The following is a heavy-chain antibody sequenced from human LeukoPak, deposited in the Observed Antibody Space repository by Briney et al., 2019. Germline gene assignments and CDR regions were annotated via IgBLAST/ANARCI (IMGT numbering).Heavy chain of an antibody. Sequence: GGSLRLSCAASGFSFSTWNMHWVRQAPGKGLEWVSYISSSGSTIYYADSVKGRFTISRDNVENSLYLQMNSLRAEDTAVYYCARDLYGSGRFFDYWGQGTLVTVSS. V-gene: IGHV3-48*03. CDR3: ARDLYGSGRFFDY. CDR1: GFSFSTWN. D-gene: IGHD3-10*01. CDR2: ISSSGSTI. J-gene: IGHJ4*02.